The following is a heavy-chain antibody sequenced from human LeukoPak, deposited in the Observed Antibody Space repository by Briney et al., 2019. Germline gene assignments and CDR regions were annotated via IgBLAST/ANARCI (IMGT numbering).Heavy chain of an antibody. D-gene: IGHD1-26*01. CDR3: AKDLEEWELLVVDY. CDR1: GYTFSSYG. CDR2: ISYDGSNK. V-gene: IGHV3-30*18. Sequence: GGSLRLSCAASGYTFSSYGMHWVRQAPGKGLEWVAVISYDGSNKYYADSVKGRFTISRDNSKNTLYLQMNSLRAEDTAVYYCAKDLEEWELLVVDYWGQGTLVTVSS. J-gene: IGHJ4*02.